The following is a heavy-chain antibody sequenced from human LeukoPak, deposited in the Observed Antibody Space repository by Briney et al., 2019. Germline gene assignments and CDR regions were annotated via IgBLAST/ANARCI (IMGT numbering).Heavy chain of an antibody. J-gene: IGHJ5*02. V-gene: IGHV3-21*01. Sequence: GGSLRLSYAASGFAFSSYAMNWVRQAPGKGLEWVSSITSTRSYIYYADSVKGRFTISRDNAKNSLYLQMDSLRAEDTAVYYCARDDGGYCSSSSCYLGWFDPWGQGTLVTVSS. CDR3: ARDDGGYCSSSSCYLGWFDP. D-gene: IGHD2-2*03. CDR1: GFAFSSYA. CDR2: ITSTRSYI.